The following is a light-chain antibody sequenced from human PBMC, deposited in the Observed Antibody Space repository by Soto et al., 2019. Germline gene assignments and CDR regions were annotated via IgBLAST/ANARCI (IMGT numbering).Light chain of an antibody. CDR1: QGVNTY. J-gene: IGKJ4*01. CDR2: DAS. Sequence: EIVLTQSPATLSLSPGERATLSCKASQGVNTYIAWYQQKPGQAPRLLIYDASNRAAAIPPRFSGSGSGTDFTFTISSLEPEDFAVYYGQQRSNWPLTFGGGTKVEIK. CDR3: QQRSNWPLT. V-gene: IGKV3-11*01.